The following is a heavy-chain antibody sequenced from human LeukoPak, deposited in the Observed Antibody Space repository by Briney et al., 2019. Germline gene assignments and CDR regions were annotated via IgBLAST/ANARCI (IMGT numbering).Heavy chain of an antibody. D-gene: IGHD3-10*01. V-gene: IGHV3-7*01. CDR1: GFTFSSKW. CDR2: IKYDGSEK. J-gene: IGHJ4*02. CDR3: ARDGSGEWPIGY. Sequence: GGSLRLSCAASGFTFSSKWMSWVRQAPGKGLEWVANIKYDGSEKYYVDSVKGRFTISRDDAKNSLYLQMNSLSAEDTAVYYCARDGSGEWPIGYWGQGTLVTVSS.